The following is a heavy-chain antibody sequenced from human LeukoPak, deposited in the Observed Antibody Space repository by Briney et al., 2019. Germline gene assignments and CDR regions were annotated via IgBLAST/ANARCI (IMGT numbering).Heavy chain of an antibody. Sequence: GGSLRLSCAASGFTFSSYGMHWVRQAPGKGLEWVAVISYDGSNKYYADSVKGRFTISRDNSKNTLYLQMNSLRAEDTAVYYCAKADIVATARFDPWGQGTLVTVSS. J-gene: IGHJ5*02. CDR1: GFTFSSYG. CDR3: AKADIVATARFDP. V-gene: IGHV3-30*18. D-gene: IGHD5-12*01. CDR2: ISYDGSNK.